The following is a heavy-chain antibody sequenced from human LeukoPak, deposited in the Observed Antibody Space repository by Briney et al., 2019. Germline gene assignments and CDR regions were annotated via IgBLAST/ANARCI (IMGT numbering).Heavy chain of an antibody. CDR1: GFTVSSNY. V-gene: IGHV3-66*02. J-gene: IGHJ6*03. CDR2: IYSGGST. Sequence: PGGSLRLSCAASGFTVSSNYMSWVRQAPGKGLEWVSVIYSGGSTYYADSVKGRFTISRDNSKNTLYLQMNSMRAEDTAVYYCARDLAPILLYQQLVRSAQRYYYYMDVWGKGPRSPSP. CDR3: ARDLAPILLYQQLVRSAQRYYYYMDV. D-gene: IGHD6-13*01.